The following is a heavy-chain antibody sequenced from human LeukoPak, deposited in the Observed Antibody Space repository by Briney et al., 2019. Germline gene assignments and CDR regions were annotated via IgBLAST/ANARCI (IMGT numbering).Heavy chain of an antibody. D-gene: IGHD2-2*01. Sequence: QPGGSLRLSCAASGFTFSSYAMSWVRQAPGKGLEWVSAISGSGGSTYYADSVKGRFTISRDNSKNTLYLQMNSLRAEDTAVYYCAYCSSTSCYGYYYYMDVWGKGTTVTVSS. J-gene: IGHJ6*03. CDR1: GFTFSSYA. V-gene: IGHV3-23*01. CDR2: ISGSGGST. CDR3: AYCSSTSCYGYYYYMDV.